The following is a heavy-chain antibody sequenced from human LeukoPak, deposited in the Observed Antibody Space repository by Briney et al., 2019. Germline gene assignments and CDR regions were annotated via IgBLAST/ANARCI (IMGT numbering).Heavy chain of an antibody. CDR1: GGPFSPYY. J-gene: IGHJ4*03. V-gene: IGHV4-34*01. D-gene: IGHD5-24*01. Sequence: SETLSLTCAVYGGPFSPYYWSWIRQSPGKGLEWIAEIDHRGDTNYNPSVKSRVTISIDTSKNQFSLNMRSLSAADTAVYYCARGATISETGYFDFWGQGTLVTVSS. CDR2: IDHRGDT. CDR3: ARGATISETGYFDF.